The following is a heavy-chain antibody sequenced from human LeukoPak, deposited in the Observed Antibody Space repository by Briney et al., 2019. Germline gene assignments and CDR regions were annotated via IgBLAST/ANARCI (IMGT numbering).Heavy chain of an antibody. CDR3: ARDEGEPYYYYGMDV. Sequence: ASVKVSCKASGYTFTSYYMHWVRQAPGQGLEWMGLINPSGGSTSYAQKLQGRVTMTRDTSTSTVYMELSSLRSEDTAVYYCARDEGEPYYYYGMDVWGQGTTVTVSS. J-gene: IGHJ6*02. CDR2: INPSGGST. CDR1: GYTFTSYY. V-gene: IGHV1-46*01.